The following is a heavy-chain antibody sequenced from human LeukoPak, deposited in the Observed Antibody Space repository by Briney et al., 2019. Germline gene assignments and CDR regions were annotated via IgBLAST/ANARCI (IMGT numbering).Heavy chain of an antibody. CDR1: GGSISSSSYY. J-gene: IGHJ4*02. V-gene: IGHV4-39*01. CDR2: IYYSGST. CDR3: ARMQMATIRS. D-gene: IGHD5-24*01. Sequence: KASETLSLTCTVSGGSISSSSYYWDWIRQPPGKGLEWIGSIYYSGSTYYNPSLKSRVTISADTSKNQFSLKLSSVTAADTAVYYCARMQMATIRSWGQGTLVTVSS.